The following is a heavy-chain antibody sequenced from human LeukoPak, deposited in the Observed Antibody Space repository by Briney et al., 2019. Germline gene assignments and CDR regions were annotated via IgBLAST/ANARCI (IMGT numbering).Heavy chain of an antibody. Sequence: KPSETLSLTCTVSGGSISSGGYYWSWIRQHPGKGLEWIGYIYYSGSTYYNPSLKSRVTISVDTSKNQFSLKLSSVTAADTAAYYCARVSGSSADYWGQGTLVTVSS. J-gene: IGHJ4*02. V-gene: IGHV4-31*03. CDR1: GGSISSGGYY. CDR3: ARVSGSSADY. CDR2: IYYSGST. D-gene: IGHD1-26*01.